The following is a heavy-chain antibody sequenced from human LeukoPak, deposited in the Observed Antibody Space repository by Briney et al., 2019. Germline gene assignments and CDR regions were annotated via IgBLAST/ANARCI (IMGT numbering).Heavy chain of an antibody. J-gene: IGHJ3*02. CDR1: GGSFSGHY. CDR3: AKSNGYGLVDI. V-gene: IGHV4-34*12. D-gene: IGHD3-10*01. Sequence: SETLSLTCGVYGGSFSGHYWSWIRQPPGKGLEWIGEIIHSGRINYNPSLKSRVTISLDTSRNQFSLKLNSVTAADTAVYYCAKSNGYGLVDIWGQGTMVTVSS. CDR2: IIHSGRI.